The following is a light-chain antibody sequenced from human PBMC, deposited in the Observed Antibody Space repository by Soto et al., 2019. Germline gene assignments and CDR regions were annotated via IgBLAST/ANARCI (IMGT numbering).Light chain of an antibody. CDR3: QQYYSTPKT. CDR1: QRVLYSSNKKKY. Sequence: DIVMTQSPDSLAVSLGGSSTMNCKSSQRVLYSSNKKKYLAWYQQKPGQPPKLLIYWASTRESGVPDRFSGSGSGTDFTLTISSLQAEDVAVYYCQQYYSTPKTFGQGTKVEIK. CDR2: WAS. V-gene: IGKV4-1*01. J-gene: IGKJ1*01.